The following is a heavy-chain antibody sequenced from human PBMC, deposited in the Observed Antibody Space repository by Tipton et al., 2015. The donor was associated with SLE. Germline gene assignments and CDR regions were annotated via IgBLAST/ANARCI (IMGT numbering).Heavy chain of an antibody. CDR2: IRYDGSNE. Sequence: SLRLSCAASGFTFSNYAIHWVRQAPGKGLEWVAGIRYDGSNEYYADSVKGRFTISRDISKNTLYLQMNNLRAEDTAIYYCAIDNWKERAIDSWGQGTLVTVSS. D-gene: IGHD1-20*01. CDR1: GFTFSNYA. J-gene: IGHJ4*02. V-gene: IGHV3-30*14. CDR3: AIDNWKERAIDS.